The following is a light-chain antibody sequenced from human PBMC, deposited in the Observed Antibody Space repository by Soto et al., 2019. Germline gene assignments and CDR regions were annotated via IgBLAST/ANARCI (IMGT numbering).Light chain of an antibody. J-gene: IGKJ1*01. CDR3: QQYGSSPT. CDR2: GAS. CDR1: QRVSSSY. V-gene: IGKV3-20*01. Sequence: EIVLTQSPGTLSLSPGERATLSCRASQRVSSSYLTWYQQKPGQAPRLLVYGASSRATGIPDRFSGSGSGTDFTLTISRLEPEDFAVYSCQQYGSSPTFGQGTKVDIK.